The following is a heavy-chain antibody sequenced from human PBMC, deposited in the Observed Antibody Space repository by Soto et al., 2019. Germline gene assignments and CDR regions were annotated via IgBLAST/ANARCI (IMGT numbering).Heavy chain of an antibody. J-gene: IGHJ4*02. Sequence: QVQLVQSGAEVKKPGSSVKVSCKASGGTFSSYAISWVRQAPGQGLEWMGGIIPIYGTANYAQKFPGRVTITADESTSTAYMELSSLRSEDTAVYYCASAGGYYDSSGYEIDYWGQGTLVTVSS. CDR2: IIPIYGTA. CDR3: ASAGGYYDSSGYEIDY. V-gene: IGHV1-69*01. D-gene: IGHD3-22*01. CDR1: GGTFSSYA.